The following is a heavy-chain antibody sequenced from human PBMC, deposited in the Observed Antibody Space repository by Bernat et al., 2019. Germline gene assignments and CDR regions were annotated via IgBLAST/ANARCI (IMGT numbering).Heavy chain of an antibody. Sequence: QVHLVESGGGVVQPGRSQRLSCAASGFTFSASGMDWVRQAPGKGLEWVSLISYDGNNKNYADSVKGRFTISRDNSKNTVYLQMDSLRAEDSAIYYCARHGSEWSRDHWGLGTLVTVSS. CDR1: GFTFSASG. CDR3: ARHGSEWSRDH. D-gene: IGHD3-3*01. CDR2: ISYDGNNK. V-gene: IGHV3-33*01. J-gene: IGHJ4*02.